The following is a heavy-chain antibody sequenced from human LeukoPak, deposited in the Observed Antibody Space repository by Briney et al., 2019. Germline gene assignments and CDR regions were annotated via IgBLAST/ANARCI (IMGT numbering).Heavy chain of an antibody. CDR3: AKVNYDFWSGSLDAFDI. CDR2: ISGSGGST. D-gene: IGHD3-3*01. V-gene: IGHV3-23*01. Sequence: QPGGSLRLSCAASGFTFSSYGMSWVRQAPGKGLEWVSAISGSGGSTYYADSVKGRFTISRDNSKNTLYLQMNSLRAEDTAVYYCAKVNYDFWSGSLDAFDIWGQGTMVTVSS. CDR1: GFTFSSYG. J-gene: IGHJ3*02.